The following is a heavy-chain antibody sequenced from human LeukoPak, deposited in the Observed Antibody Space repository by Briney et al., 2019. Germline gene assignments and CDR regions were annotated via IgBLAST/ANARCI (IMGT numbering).Heavy chain of an antibody. Sequence: GASVKVSCKASGYTFTGYYMHWVRQAHGQGLEWMGWINPNSGGTNYAQKFQGRVTMTRDTSISTAYMELSRLRSDDTAVYYCARDTAAGYDAFDIWGQGTMVTVSS. V-gene: IGHV1-2*02. CDR3: ARDTAAGYDAFDI. J-gene: IGHJ3*02. CDR2: INPNSGGT. D-gene: IGHD6-13*01. CDR1: GYTFTGYY.